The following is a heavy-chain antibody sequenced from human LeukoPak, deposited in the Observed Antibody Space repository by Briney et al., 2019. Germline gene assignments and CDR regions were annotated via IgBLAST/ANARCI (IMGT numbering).Heavy chain of an antibody. CDR3: ARDGRGYYDSSGYLMHTYFDY. CDR2: ISYDGSNK. J-gene: IGHJ4*02. D-gene: IGHD3-22*01. V-gene: IGHV3-30-3*01. CDR1: GFTFSSYA. Sequence: GGSLRLSCAASGFTFSSYAMHWVRQAPGKGLEWVAVISYDGSNKYYADSVKGRFTISRDNSKNTLYLQMNSLRAEDTAVYYCARDGRGYYDSSGYLMHTYFDYWGQGTLVTVSS.